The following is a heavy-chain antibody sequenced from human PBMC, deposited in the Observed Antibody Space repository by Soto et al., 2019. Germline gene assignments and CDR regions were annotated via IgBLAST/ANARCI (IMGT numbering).Heavy chain of an antibody. Sequence: QEQPQESGPGLVKPSETLSLTCTVSGAPITTTKWWAWVRLPPGKALEWIGELSREGNRNSNPSLEGRFIISLDQSKNHFSLKLTSVTAADTAIYYCATQTISHTWGVWGRGTSVTVSS. CDR3: ATQTISHTWGV. CDR1: GAPITTTKW. V-gene: IGHV4-4*02. CDR2: LSREGNR. D-gene: IGHD3-16*01. J-gene: IGHJ6*02.